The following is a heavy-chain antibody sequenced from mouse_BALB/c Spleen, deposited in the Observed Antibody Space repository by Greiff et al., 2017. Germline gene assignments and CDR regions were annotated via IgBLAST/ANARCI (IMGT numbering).Heavy chain of an antibody. Sequence: VKLMESGAELMKPGASVKISCKATGYTFSSYWIEWVKQRPGHGLEWIGEILPGSGSTNYNEKFKGKATFTADTSSNTAYMQLSSLTSEDSAVYYCARGGIYYGNYGGFAYWGQGTLVTVSA. V-gene: IGHV1-9*01. D-gene: IGHD2-1*01. CDR2: ILPGSGST. CDR3: ARGGIYYGNYGGFAY. CDR1: GYTFSSYW. J-gene: IGHJ3*01.